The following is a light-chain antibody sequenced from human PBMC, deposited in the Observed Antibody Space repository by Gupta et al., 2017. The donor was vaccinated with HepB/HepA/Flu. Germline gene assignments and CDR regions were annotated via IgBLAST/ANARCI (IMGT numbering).Light chain of an antibody. CDR1: QSISNY. V-gene: IGKV1-39*01. J-gene: IGKJ5*01. CDR3: QQSNSAPIT. CDR2: AAS. Sequence: DIQMTQSPSSLSASVGERVTITCRTSQSISNYLNWYQQKPGKAPKVLIYAASSLQSGVPSRFSGSGSGTDFTLTISRVQPEDFATYYCQQSNSAPITFGQGTLMEIK.